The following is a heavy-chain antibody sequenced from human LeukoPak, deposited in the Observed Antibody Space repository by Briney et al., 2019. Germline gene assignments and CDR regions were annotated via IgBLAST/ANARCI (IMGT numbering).Heavy chain of an antibody. Sequence: GGSLRLSCAASGFTFSSSWIHWVRQAPGKGLVWVSRINPDESTTTYADSVKGRFTISRDNAKNTLYLQMNSLRAEDTAVYYCARNTRTSFDIWGQGTLVTVSS. D-gene: IGHD2-2*01. CDR2: INPDESTT. J-gene: IGHJ4*02. V-gene: IGHV3-74*01. CDR1: GFTFSSSW. CDR3: ARNTRTSFDI.